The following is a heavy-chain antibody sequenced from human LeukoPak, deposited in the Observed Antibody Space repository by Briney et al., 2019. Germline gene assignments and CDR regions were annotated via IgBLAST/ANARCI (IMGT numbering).Heavy chain of an antibody. D-gene: IGHD6-13*01. CDR3: ARGVKYSSSWYGGYFDY. J-gene: IGHJ4*02. Sequence: SETLSLTCTVSGGSISSGSYYWRWIRQPAGRGLEWIGRIYTSGSTNYNPSLKSRVTISVDTSKNQFSLKLSSVTAADTAVYYCARGVKYSSSWYGGYFDYWGQGTLVTVSS. CDR2: IYTSGST. V-gene: IGHV4-61*02. CDR1: GGSISSGSYY.